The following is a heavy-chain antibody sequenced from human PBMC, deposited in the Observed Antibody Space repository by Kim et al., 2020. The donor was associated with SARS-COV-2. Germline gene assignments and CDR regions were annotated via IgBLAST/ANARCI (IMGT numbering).Heavy chain of an antibody. V-gene: IGHV4-39*01. CDR3: ARLGSNWDKRMDF. Sequence: SETLSLTCTVSGDSISSSTYYWVWIRQPPGKGLDWIGTIYYTGSTYHNPTLKSPVTISADMSNNQFSLKLSSVTAADTAVYYCARLGSNWDKRMDFWGQGTLVTVSS. CDR1: GDSISSSTYY. D-gene: IGHD7-27*01. CDR2: IYYTGST. J-gene: IGHJ4*02.